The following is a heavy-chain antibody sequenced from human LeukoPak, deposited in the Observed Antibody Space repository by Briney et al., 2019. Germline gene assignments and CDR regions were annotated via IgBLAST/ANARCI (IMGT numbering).Heavy chain of an antibody. V-gene: IGHV4-59*08. J-gene: IGHJ6*03. CDR2: IYYSGST. D-gene: IGHD2-2*01. CDR3: ASAAQLYCSSTSCSPNYYYYYMDV. Sequence: ETLSLTCTVSGGSISSYYWSWIRQPPGKGLEWIGYIYYSGSTNYNPSLKSRVTISVDTSKNQFSLKLSSVTAADTAVYYCASAAQLYCSSTSCSPNYYYYYMDVWGKGTTVTVSS. CDR1: GGSISSYY.